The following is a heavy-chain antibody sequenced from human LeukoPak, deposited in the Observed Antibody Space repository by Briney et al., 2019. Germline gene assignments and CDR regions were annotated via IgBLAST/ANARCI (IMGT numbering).Heavy chain of an antibody. J-gene: IGHJ4*02. Sequence: ASVKVSCKASGYTFTSYGISWVRQAPGQGLEWMGWISAYNGNTNYAQKLQGRVTMTTDTSTSTAYMELRSLRSDDTAVYYCARDSSVGATSPYSFDYWGQGTLVTVSS. CDR2: ISAYNGNT. CDR1: GYTFTSYG. V-gene: IGHV1-18*01. CDR3: ARDSSVGATSPYSFDY. D-gene: IGHD1-26*01.